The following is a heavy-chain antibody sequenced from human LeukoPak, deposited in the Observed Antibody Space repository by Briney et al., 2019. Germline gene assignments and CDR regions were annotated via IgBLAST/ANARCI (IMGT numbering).Heavy chain of an antibody. CDR2: IFYSGRT. Sequence: SETLSLTCAVYGGSFSGYYWSWIRRPPGTGLEWIGSIFYSGRTYYNPSLKSRVTISVDTSKNQISLKLRSVTAADTAMHYCARLGQFCGGDCYPPSFDYWGQGTLVTVSS. CDR1: GGSFSGYY. J-gene: IGHJ4*02. V-gene: IGHV4-34*12. D-gene: IGHD2-21*02. CDR3: ARLGQFCGGDCYPPSFDY.